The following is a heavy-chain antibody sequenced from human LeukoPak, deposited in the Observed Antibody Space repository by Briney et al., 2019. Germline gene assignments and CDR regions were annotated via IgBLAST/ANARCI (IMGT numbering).Heavy chain of an antibody. CDR2: INPNSGGT. D-gene: IGHD2-2*01. V-gene: IGHV1-2*02. CDR3: AWASSTPYYYYYGMDV. J-gene: IGHJ6*02. Sequence: ASVKVSCKASGYTFSGNYIQWVRQAPGQGLEWMGWINPNSGGTNYAQKFQGRVTMTRNTSISTAYMELSSLRSEDTAVYYCAWASSTPYYYYYGMDVWGQGTTVTVSS. CDR1: GYTFSGNY.